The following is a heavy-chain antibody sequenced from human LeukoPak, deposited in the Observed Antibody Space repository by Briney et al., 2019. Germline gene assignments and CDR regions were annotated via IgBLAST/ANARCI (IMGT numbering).Heavy chain of an antibody. V-gene: IGHV3-74*01. CDR2: INSDGSST. Sequence: GGSLRLSCAASGFTFSRYWMHWVRQAPGKGLLWVSRINSDGSSTYYADSVKGRFTTSRDNAKNALHLQMNSLTAEDTAVYYCVLDLFSSFAFDIWGQGTMVTISS. CDR1: GFTFSRYW. J-gene: IGHJ3*02. D-gene: IGHD3/OR15-3a*01. CDR3: VLDLFSSFAFDI.